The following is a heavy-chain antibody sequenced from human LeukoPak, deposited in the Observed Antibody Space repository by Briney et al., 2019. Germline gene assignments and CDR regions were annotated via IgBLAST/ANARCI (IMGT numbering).Heavy chain of an antibody. D-gene: IGHD2-2*01. J-gene: IGHJ5*02. CDR1: GGSISSGDYY. Sequence: TSETLSLTCTVSGGSISSGDYYWSWIRQPPGKGLKWIGYIYYSGSTYYNPSLKSRVTISVDTSKNQFSLKLSSVTAADTAVYYCARRPAAMVNWFDPWGQGTLVTVSS. CDR2: IYYSGST. CDR3: ARRPAAMVNWFDP. V-gene: IGHV4-30-4*08.